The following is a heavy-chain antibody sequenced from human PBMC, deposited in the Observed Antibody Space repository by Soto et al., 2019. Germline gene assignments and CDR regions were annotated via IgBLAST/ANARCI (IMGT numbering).Heavy chain of an antibody. CDR1: GYSFAGYW. Sequence: PGESLKISCKGSGYSFAGYWITWVRQKPGKGLEWMGRIDPSDSQTYYSPSLRGHVTISATKSITTEILQRSSLSALDTAMYYCVRQIYDSDTGPNLQYYFYSWGQGTPVTGSP. CDR2: IDPSDSQT. V-gene: IGHV5-10-1*01. J-gene: IGHJ4*02. CDR3: VRQIYDSDTGPNLQYYFYS. D-gene: IGHD3-22*01.